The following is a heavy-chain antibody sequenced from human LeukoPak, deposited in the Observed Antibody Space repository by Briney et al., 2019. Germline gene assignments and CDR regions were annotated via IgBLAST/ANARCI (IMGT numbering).Heavy chain of an antibody. V-gene: IGHV3-23*01. D-gene: IGHD3-10*01. CDR2: IGGSSGKI. CDR3: AKQPYQYVSGSPSWLDP. Sequence: GGSLRLSCAASGFTFSSYGMHWVRQAPGKGLEWVSGIGGSSGKIFYADSVKGRFTISRDNSKNTLYLQMNTLRAEDTAVYFCAKQPYQYVSGSPSWLDPWGQGTLVTVS. CDR1: GFTFSSYG. J-gene: IGHJ5*02.